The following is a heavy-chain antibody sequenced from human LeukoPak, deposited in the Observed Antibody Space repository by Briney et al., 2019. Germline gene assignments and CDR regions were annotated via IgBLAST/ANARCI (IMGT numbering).Heavy chain of an antibody. Sequence: GGSLRLSCAASGFTFSTYAMSWVRQAQGKGLEWVSTFTGGEGITHYANSVKVRFTISRDNSKNTLYLQMNSLIVADTAVYYCARDMGGGWWEGEYWG. CDR2: FTGGEGIT. V-gene: IGHV3-23*01. CDR3: ARDMGGGWWEGEY. D-gene: IGHD1-26*01. CDR1: GFTFSTYA. J-gene: IGHJ4*01.